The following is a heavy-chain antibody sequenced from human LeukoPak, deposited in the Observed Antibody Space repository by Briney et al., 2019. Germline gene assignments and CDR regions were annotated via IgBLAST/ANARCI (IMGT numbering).Heavy chain of an antibody. CDR2: ISYDGSNR. D-gene: IGHD6-19*01. CDR1: GFTFSNYA. J-gene: IGHJ4*02. V-gene: IGHV3-30*04. Sequence: SGGSLRLSRAASGFTFSNYAMHWVRQAPGKELEWVALISYDGSNRDYADSVKGRFTISRDDSKNTLYLQMNSLRAEDTAVYYCARLKAVAGMNLPPDYWGQGTLVTVSS. CDR3: ARLKAVAGMNLPPDY.